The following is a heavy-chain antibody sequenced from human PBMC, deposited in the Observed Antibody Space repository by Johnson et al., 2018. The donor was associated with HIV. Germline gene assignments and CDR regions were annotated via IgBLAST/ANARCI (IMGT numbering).Heavy chain of an antibody. D-gene: IGHD6-19*01. CDR2: ISYDGSNK. J-gene: IGHJ3*02. V-gene: IGHV3-30-3*01. CDR3: ARDLSRYIAVATFDAFDI. Sequence: AAGGVTVSNNYMTWVRQAPGKGLEWVAVISYDGSNKYYADSVKGRFTISRENSKNTLYLQMNSLRAEDTAVYYCARDLSRYIAVATFDAFDIWGQGTMVTVSS. CDR1: GVTVSNNY.